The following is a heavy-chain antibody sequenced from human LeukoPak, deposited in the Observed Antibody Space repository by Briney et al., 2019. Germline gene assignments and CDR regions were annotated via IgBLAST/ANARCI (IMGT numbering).Heavy chain of an antibody. V-gene: IGHV4-34*01. CDR3: ARVLLWFGEYGY. J-gene: IGHJ4*02. D-gene: IGHD3-10*01. CDR2: INHSGST. CDR1: GGSFSGYY. Sequence: SETLSLTCAVYGGSFSGYYWSWLRQPPGKGLEWIGEINHSGSTNYNPSLKSRVTISVDTSKNQFSLKLSSVTAADTAVYYCARVLLWFGEYGYWGQGTLVTVSS.